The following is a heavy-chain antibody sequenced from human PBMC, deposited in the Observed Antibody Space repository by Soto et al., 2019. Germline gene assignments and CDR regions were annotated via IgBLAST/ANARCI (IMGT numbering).Heavy chain of an antibody. V-gene: IGHV3-30*03. CDR1: GFTFSSYG. CDR3: ATPTTMIVVREDAFDI. CDR2: ISYDGSNK. D-gene: IGHD3-22*01. Sequence: HPGGSLRLSCAASGFTFSSYGMHWVRQAPGKGLEWVAVISYDGSNKYYADSVKGRLTISRDNSKNTLYLQMNSLRAEDTAVYYCATPTTMIVVREDAFDIWGQGTMVTVSS. J-gene: IGHJ3*02.